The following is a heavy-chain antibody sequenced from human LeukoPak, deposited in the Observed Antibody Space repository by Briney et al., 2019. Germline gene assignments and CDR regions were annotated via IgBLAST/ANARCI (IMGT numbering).Heavy chain of an antibody. CDR2: IYYSGST. CDR3: ARLSRITMVRGVITRYYYYYYMDV. Sequence: SETLSLTCTVSGGSISSSSYYWGWIRQPPGKGLEWIGSIYYSGSTNYNPSLKSRVTISVDTSKNQFSLKLSSVTAADTAVYYCARLSRITMVRGVITRYYYYYYMDVWGKGTTVTISS. J-gene: IGHJ6*03. CDR1: GGSISSSSYY. V-gene: IGHV4-39*07. D-gene: IGHD3-10*01.